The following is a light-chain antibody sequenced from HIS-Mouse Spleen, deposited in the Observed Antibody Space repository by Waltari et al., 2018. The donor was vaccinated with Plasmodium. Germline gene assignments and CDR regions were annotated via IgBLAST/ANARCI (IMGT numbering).Light chain of an antibody. V-gene: IGLV2-23*01. CDR3: CSYAGSSTYV. Sequence: QSALTQPASVSGSPGQSITISCTGTSSDVGSYNLVSWYQQHPGQAPKLMIYEGSKPPAGVSKRFSGSKSGNTASLTISGLQAEDEADYYCCSYAGSSTYVFGTGTKVTVL. CDR1: SSDVGSYNL. J-gene: IGLJ1*01. CDR2: EGS.